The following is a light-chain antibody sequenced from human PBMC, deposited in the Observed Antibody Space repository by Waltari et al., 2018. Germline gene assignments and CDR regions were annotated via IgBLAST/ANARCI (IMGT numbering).Light chain of an antibody. V-gene: IGKV3-15*01. CDR3: LQYNDCPPWT. J-gene: IGKJ1*01. CDR2: GAS. CDR1: QSVTSN. Sequence: EIVMTQSPATLSVSPGERATPSCRASQSVTSNLPWYQQKPGQAPRLLIFGASTRAADIPARFSGSGSGTEFTLTISSLQSEDFAVYYCLQYNDCPPWTFGQGTMVEI.